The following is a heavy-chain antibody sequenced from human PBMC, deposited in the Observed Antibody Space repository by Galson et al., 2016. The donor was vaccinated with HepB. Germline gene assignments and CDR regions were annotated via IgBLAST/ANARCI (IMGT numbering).Heavy chain of an antibody. CDR2: ISSSISTI. CDR3: AKELVRSAFDI. D-gene: IGHD3-10*01. V-gene: IGHV3-48*02. Sequence: SLRLSCAASGVTFSTSGLNWVRQAPGKGLQWVSYISSSISTIYYADSVKGRLTISRDNAKNSVYLQMNSLRDEDTAVYYCAKELVRSAFDIWGQGTMVTVSS. CDR1: GVTFSTSG. J-gene: IGHJ3*02.